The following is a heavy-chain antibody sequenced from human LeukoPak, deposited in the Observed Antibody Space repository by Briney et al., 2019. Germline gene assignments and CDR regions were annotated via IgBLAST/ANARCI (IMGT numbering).Heavy chain of an antibody. CDR1: GGSISSYY. CDR2: IYYSGST. J-gene: IGHJ4*02. V-gene: IGHV4-59*01. Sequence: SETLSLTCTVSGGSISSYYWSWIRQPPGKGLEWIGYIYYSGSTNYNPSLKSRVTISVDTSKNQFSLKLSSVTAAGTAVYYCARAPYGARFDYWGQGTLVTVSS. D-gene: IGHD3-10*01. CDR3: ARAPYGARFDY.